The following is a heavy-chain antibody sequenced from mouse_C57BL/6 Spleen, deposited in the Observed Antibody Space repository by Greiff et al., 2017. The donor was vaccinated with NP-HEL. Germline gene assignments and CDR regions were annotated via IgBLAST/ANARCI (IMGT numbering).Heavy chain of an antibody. CDR2: IDPSDSYT. CDR1: GYTFTSYW. D-gene: IGHD1-1*01. CDR3: ARGDTTVGDWYFDV. Sequence: QVQLQQPGAELVMPGASVKLSCKASGYTFTSYWMHWVKQRPGQGLEWIGEIDPSDSYTNYNQKFKGKSTLTVDKSSSTAYMQLSSLTSEDSAVYCCARGDTTVGDWYFDVWGTGTTVTVSS. V-gene: IGHV1-69*01. J-gene: IGHJ1*03.